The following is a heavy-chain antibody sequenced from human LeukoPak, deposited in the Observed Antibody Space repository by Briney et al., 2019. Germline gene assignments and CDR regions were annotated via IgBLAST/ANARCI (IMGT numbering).Heavy chain of an antibody. Sequence: ESLKISCQASGYSFTNYWIGWVRQMPGKGLEWMGIIYPGDSTTIYSPSFEGQVTMSADKSISTAYLQWSSLKASDTAKYYCARSFSMVRVVTDFDHWGQGTLVTVSS. V-gene: IGHV5-51*01. CDR2: IYPGDSTT. CDR1: GYSFTNYW. J-gene: IGHJ4*02. D-gene: IGHD3-10*01. CDR3: ARSFSMVRVVTDFDH.